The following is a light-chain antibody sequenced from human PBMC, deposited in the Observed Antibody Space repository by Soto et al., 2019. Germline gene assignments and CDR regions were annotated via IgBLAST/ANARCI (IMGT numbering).Light chain of an antibody. CDR3: LLSFGGPRV. CDR2: DSS. Sequence: QAMVTQEPSLTVSPGGTVTLTCGSSTGAVTSGHFPYWFQQKPGQAPRTLIFDSSNRHSWTPARFSGSLLGGKAALTLSGAQPEDEAEYYCLLSFGGPRVFGGGTKVTVL. V-gene: IGLV7-46*01. CDR1: TGAVTSGHF. J-gene: IGLJ3*02.